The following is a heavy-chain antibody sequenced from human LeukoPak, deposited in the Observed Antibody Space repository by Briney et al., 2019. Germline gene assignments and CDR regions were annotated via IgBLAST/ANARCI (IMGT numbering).Heavy chain of an antibody. D-gene: IGHD4-17*01. CDR3: ARDVHGDYGSGWFDP. CDR1: GGTFNNSA. J-gene: IGHJ5*02. Sequence: SVKVSCKTSGGTFNNSAISGVRQAPGQGLEWLGGIMPLFGTAGYAQKFQGRVTITKDESTRTVHLELTSLTSDDTAVYYCARDVHGDYGSGWFDPWGQGTLVSVSS. CDR2: IMPLFGTA. V-gene: IGHV1-69*05.